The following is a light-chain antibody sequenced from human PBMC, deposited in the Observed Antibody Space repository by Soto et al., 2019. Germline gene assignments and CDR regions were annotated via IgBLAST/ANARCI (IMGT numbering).Light chain of an antibody. CDR1: SSDVGTYIF. Sequence: QAALTQPASVSGSPGQSITISCTGTSSDVGTYIFVSWYRQHPGKAPKLMIYDINNRPSGVSNRFSGSKSGNTASLTISGLQAEDDADYYCVSYTTSASYVFGTGSQLTVL. CDR3: VSYTTSASYV. V-gene: IGLV2-14*01. J-gene: IGLJ1*01. CDR2: DIN.